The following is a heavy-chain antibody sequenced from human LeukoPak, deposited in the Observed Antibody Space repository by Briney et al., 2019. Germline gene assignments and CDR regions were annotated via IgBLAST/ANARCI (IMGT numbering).Heavy chain of an antibody. CDR2: IYYSGST. V-gene: IGHV4-59*07. Sequence: SVTLSLTCTVCGGSLSSYYWSWLRQPPGTALEWIGYIYYSGSTNYNPALKSRVTISVDTSKKQFSLKLTSVTVADTAVYYCAIHQWLALDYWGQGTLVTVSS. J-gene: IGHJ4*02. CDR1: GGSLSSYY. CDR3: AIHQWLALDY. D-gene: IGHD6-19*01.